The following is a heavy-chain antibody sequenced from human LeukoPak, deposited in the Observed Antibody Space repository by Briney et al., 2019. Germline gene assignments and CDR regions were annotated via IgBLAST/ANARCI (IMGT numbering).Heavy chain of an antibody. CDR1: GGSITSYY. D-gene: IGHD5-18*01. J-gene: IGHJ4*02. V-gene: IGHV4-59*08. CDR3: ARRGYSYGYYRYYFDY. CDR2: TSYSGST. Sequence: PSETLSLTCTVSGGSITSYYWNWIRQPPGKGLEWIGYTSYSGSTNYNPSLKSRATLSVDTSKNQFSLKLSSVTAADTAVYYCARRGYSYGYYRYYFDYWGQGTLVTVSS.